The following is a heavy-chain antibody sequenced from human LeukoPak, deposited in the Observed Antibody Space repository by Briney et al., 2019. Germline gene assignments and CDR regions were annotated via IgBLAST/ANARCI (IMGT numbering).Heavy chain of an antibody. V-gene: IGHV1-69*13. CDR1: GGTFSSYA. D-gene: IGHD3-9*01. CDR3: ASERNYDILTGYSYYYYGMDV. CDR2: IIPIFSTA. Sequence: GASVKVSCKASGGTFSSYAISWARQAPGQGLEWMGGIIPIFSTANYAQKFQGRVTITADESTSTAYMELSSLRSEDTAVYYCASERNYDILTGYSYYYYGMDVWGQGTTVTVSS. J-gene: IGHJ6*02.